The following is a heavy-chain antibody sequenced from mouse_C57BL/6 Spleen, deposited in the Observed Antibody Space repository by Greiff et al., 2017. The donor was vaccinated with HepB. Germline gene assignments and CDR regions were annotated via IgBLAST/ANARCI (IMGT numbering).Heavy chain of an antibody. CDR3: ARGGYYGSHYAMDY. V-gene: IGHV1-61*01. J-gene: IGHJ4*01. CDR2: IYPSDSET. CDR1: GYTFTSYW. Sequence: VQLQQPGAELVRPGSSVKLSCKASGYTFTSYWMDWVKQRPGQGLEWIGNIYPSDSETHYNQKFKDKATLTVDKSSSTAYMQLSSLTSEDSAVYYCARGGYYGSHYAMDYWGQGTSVTVSS. D-gene: IGHD1-1*01.